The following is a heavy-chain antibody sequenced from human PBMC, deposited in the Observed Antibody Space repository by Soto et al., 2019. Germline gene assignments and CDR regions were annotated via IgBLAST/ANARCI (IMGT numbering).Heavy chain of an antibody. Sequence: SETLSLTCAVYGGSFSGYYWSWIRQPPGKGLEWIGEINHSGSTNYNPSLKSRVTISVDTSKNQFSLKLSSVTAADTAVYYCASWEEGFDYWGQGTLVTVSS. CDR3: ASWEEGFDY. D-gene: IGHD1-26*01. CDR1: GGSFSGYY. J-gene: IGHJ4*02. CDR2: INHSGST. V-gene: IGHV4-34*01.